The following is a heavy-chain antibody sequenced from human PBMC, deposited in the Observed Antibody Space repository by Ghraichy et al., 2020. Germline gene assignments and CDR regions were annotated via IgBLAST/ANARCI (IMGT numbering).Heavy chain of an antibody. Sequence: GGSLRLSCAASGFTFSSYSMNWVRQAPGKGLEWVSYISSSSSTIYYADSVKGRFTISRDNAKNSLYLQMNSLRDEDTAVYYCARDCIVGATRMGAFDIWGQGTMVTVSS. D-gene: IGHD1-26*01. CDR2: ISSSSSTI. V-gene: IGHV3-48*02. CDR1: GFTFSSYS. J-gene: IGHJ3*02. CDR3: ARDCIVGATRMGAFDI.